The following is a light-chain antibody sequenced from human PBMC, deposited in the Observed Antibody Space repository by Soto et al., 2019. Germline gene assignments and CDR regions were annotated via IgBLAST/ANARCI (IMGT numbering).Light chain of an antibody. Sequence: QSVLTQPPSVSGSPGQSVTIPCTGTSSDVGSYNRVSWYQQPPGTAPNLMIYEVSNRPSGVPDRFSGSKSGNTASLTISGLQAEDEADYYCSLYTSSSTWVFGGATKVTVL. V-gene: IGLV2-18*01. J-gene: IGLJ3*02. CDR3: SLYTSSSTWV. CDR2: EVS. CDR1: SSDVGSYNR.